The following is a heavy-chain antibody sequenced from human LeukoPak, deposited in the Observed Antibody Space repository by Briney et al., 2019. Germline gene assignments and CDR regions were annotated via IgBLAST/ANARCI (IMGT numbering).Heavy chain of an antibody. CDR1: GGSISSYY. V-gene: IGHV4-59*01. CDR2: IYYSGST. CDR3: ARDGDHYDSSGHGYFDY. J-gene: IGHJ4*02. Sequence: SETLSLTCTVSGGSISSYYWSWIRQPPGKGLEWIGYIYYSGSTNYNPSLKSRVTISVDTSKNQFSLKLSSVTAADTAVYYCARDGDHYDSSGHGYFDYWGQGTLVTVSS. D-gene: IGHD3-22*01.